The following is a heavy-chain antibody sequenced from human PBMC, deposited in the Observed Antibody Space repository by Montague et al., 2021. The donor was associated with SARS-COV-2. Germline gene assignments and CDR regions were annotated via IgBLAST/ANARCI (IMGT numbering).Heavy chain of an antibody. Sequence: SETLSLTCTVSGYSISSGYYWGWTRQPPGKGLEWIGSIYHSGSTYYNPSLMSRVTISVDTSKNQFSLKLSSVTAADTAVYYCARDVRYYDFWSGRAQTSPDYWGQGTLVTVSS. CDR1: GYSISSGYY. D-gene: IGHD3-3*01. J-gene: IGHJ4*02. V-gene: IGHV4-38-2*02. CDR2: IYHSGST. CDR3: ARDVRYYDFWSGRAQTSPDY.